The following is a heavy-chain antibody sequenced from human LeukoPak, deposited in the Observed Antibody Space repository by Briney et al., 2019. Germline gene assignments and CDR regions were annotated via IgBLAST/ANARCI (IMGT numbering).Heavy chain of an antibody. Sequence: SVKVSCKASGGTFSSYAISWVRQAPGQGLEWMGGIISIFGTANYAQKFQGRVTITTDESTSTAYMELSSLRSEDTAVYYCASYDGSGYYYDYWGQGTLVTVSS. CDR2: IISIFGTA. CDR3: ASYDGSGYYYDY. V-gene: IGHV1-69*05. CDR1: GGTFSSYA. J-gene: IGHJ4*02. D-gene: IGHD3-22*01.